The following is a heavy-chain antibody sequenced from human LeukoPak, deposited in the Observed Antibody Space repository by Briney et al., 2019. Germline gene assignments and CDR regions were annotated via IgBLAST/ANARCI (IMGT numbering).Heavy chain of an antibody. D-gene: IGHD1-26*01. CDR3: ARVGVRYYYYYYMDV. V-gene: IGHV4-59*01. CDR1: GGSISSYY. Sequence: SETLSLTCTVSGGSISSYYWSWIGQPPGKGLEWIGYIYYSGSTNYNPSLKSRVTISVDTSKNQFSLKLSSVTAADTAVYYCARVGVRYYYYYYMDVWGKGTTVTVSS. J-gene: IGHJ6*03. CDR2: IYYSGST.